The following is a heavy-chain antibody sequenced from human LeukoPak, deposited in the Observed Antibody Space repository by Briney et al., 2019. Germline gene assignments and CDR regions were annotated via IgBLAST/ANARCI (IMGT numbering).Heavy chain of an antibody. D-gene: IGHD2-8*02. V-gene: IGHV4-39*01. Sequence: PSETLSLTCTVSGDSISSSSYYWAWIRQPPGKGLEWIGSIYYSGTTYYNPSLKSRVTISVDTSRNQFSLKVGSVTDADTAVYYCARHRRYTTGSEEYDYWGQGNMVTASS. CDR1: GDSISSSSYY. CDR3: ARHRRYTTGSEEYDY. CDR2: IYYSGTT. J-gene: IGHJ4*02.